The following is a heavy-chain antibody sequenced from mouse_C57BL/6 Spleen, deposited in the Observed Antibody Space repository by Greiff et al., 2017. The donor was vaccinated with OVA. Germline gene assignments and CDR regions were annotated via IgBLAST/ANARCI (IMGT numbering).Heavy chain of an antibody. D-gene: IGHD2-5*01. CDR2: IRLKSDNYAT. CDR3: TGYYSNYNWYFDV. Sequence: EVKLLESGGGLVQPGGSMKLSCVASGFTFSNYWMNWVRQSPEKGLEWVAQIRLKSDNYATHYAESVKGRFTISRDDSKSSVYLQMNNLRAEDTGIYYCTGYYSNYNWYFDVWGTGTTVTVSS. CDR1: GFTFSNYW. J-gene: IGHJ1*03. V-gene: IGHV6-3*01.